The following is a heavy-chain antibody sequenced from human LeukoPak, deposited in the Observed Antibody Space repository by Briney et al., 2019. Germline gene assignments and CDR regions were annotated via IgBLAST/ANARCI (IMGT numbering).Heavy chain of an antibody. CDR1: GYTFTSYG. D-gene: IGHD2-2*01. CDR3: ARSLYQLLFGNWFDP. V-gene: IGHV1-18*01. J-gene: IGHJ5*02. Sequence: ASVKVSCKASGYTFTSYGISWVRQAPGQGLERMGWISAYNGNTNYAQKLQGRVTMTTDTSTSTAYMELRSLRSDDTAVYYCARSLYQLLFGNWFDPWGQGTLVTVSS. CDR2: ISAYNGNT.